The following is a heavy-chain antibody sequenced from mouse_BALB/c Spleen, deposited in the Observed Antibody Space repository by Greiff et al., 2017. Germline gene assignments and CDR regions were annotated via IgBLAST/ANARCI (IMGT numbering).Heavy chain of an antibody. Sequence: EVMLVESGGGLVKPGGSLKLSCAASGFAFSSYDMSWVRQTPEKRLEWVAYISSGGGSTYYPDTVKGRFTISRDNAKNNLYLQMSSLKSEDTAMYYCARGGRGLDYWGQGTTLTVSS. J-gene: IGHJ2*01. CDR1: GFAFSSYD. CDR2: ISSGGGST. CDR3: ARGGRGLDY. V-gene: IGHV5-12-1*01.